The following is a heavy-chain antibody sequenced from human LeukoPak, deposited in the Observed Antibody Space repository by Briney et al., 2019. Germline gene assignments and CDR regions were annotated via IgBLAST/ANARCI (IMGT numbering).Heavy chain of an antibody. CDR3: AKNLDASGSYFPDE. CDR1: GFTIGTYA. CDR2: IGSAGA. J-gene: IGHJ4*02. V-gene: IGHV3-23*01. D-gene: IGHD3-10*01. Sequence: GGSLRLTCAASGFTIGTYAMTWVRQAPGKGLEWVSGIGSAGAYYADSVKGRFTISRDNSKNTLYLQMNSLRAEDTAVYYCAKNLDASGSYFPDEWGQGTLVTVSS.